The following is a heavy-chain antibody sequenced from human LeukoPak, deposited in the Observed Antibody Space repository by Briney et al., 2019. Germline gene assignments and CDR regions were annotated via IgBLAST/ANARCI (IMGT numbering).Heavy chain of an antibody. Sequence: SQTLSPTCVISGDSVSTNSAAWTWIRQSPSRGLEWLGRTYYKSQWYYDYPESLKSRITINPDTSKNQFSLQLKSVTPEDTAVHFCARCLHDYGCLGYYDSWGQGTLVTVSS. CDR3: ARCLHDYGCLGYYDS. D-gene: IGHD4/OR15-4a*01. CDR2: TYYKSQWYY. CDR1: GDSVSTNSAA. V-gene: IGHV6-1*01. J-gene: IGHJ4*02.